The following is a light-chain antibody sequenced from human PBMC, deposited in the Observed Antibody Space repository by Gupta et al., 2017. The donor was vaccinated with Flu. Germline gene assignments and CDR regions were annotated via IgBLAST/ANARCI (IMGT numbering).Light chain of an antibody. CDR1: SSDVGGYDL. V-gene: IGLV2-23*01. J-gene: IGLJ3*02. CDR2: EGT. CDR3: CSYADSSSWV. Sequence: TSSDVGGYDLVSWYQLHPGKAPKLMIYEGTKRPSGVSNRFSGSKSGNTASLTISGLQAEDEADYYCCSYADSSSWVFGGGTKVTVL.